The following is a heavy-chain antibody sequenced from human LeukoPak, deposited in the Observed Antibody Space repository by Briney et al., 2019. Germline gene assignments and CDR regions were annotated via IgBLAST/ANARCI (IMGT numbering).Heavy chain of an antibody. CDR3: ARGGALDI. CDR2: ISNGGNT. CDR1: GFTVSDNY. D-gene: IGHD4/OR15-4a*01. Sequence: PGGSLRLSCAASGFTVSDNYMTWVRQAPGKGPEWVSLISNGGNTYYEDSVKGRFTISRDISQNMLYLQMNSLRAEDTAVYYCARGGALDIWGQGTMVIVS. J-gene: IGHJ3*02. V-gene: IGHV3-53*01.